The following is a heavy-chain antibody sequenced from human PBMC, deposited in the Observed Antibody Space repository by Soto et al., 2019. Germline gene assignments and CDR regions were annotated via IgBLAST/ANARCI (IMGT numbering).Heavy chain of an antibody. D-gene: IGHD5-12*01. Sequence: LSLSCATSGYGFSNSETNWVRQAPRKGLEWVSYITSSGGATMYADSVKGRFTISRDNAKDSQYLQMNGLRVEDEAVDYCERGDCKTSGYKDFWGQGTLVTVSS. V-gene: IGHV3-48*03. CDR3: ERGDCKTSGYKDF. CDR1: GYGFSNSE. CDR2: ITSSGGAT. J-gene: IGHJ4*02.